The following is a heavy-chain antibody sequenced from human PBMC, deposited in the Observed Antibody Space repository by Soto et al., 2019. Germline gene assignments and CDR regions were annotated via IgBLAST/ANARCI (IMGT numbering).Heavy chain of an antibody. J-gene: IGHJ6*02. CDR3: ARQGGPVDSSGYYLYYYYYGMDV. CDR1: GYTFTGYY. CDR2: INPNSGGT. V-gene: IGHV1-2*04. D-gene: IGHD3-22*01. Sequence: QVQLVQSGAEVKKPGASVKVSCKASGYTFTGYYMHWVRQAPGQGLEWMGWINPNSGGTNYAQKFQGWVTMTRDTSISTAYMELSRLRSDDTAVYYCARQGGPVDSSGYYLYYYYYGMDVWGQGTTVTVSS.